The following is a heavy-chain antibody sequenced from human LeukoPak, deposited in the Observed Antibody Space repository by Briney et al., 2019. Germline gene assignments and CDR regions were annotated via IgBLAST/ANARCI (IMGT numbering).Heavy chain of an antibody. CDR3: ARSGGYGWDY. D-gene: IGHD5-12*01. Sequence: GGSLRLSCVASGFTFKNYWMTWVRQAPGKGLEWVANIKPDGSEGYYLDSLKGRFTISRDNAKNSLYLEMTNLRGEDTAVYYCARSGGYGWDYWGQGALVTVSS. CDR2: IKPDGSEG. CDR1: GFTFKNYW. V-gene: IGHV3-7*01. J-gene: IGHJ4*02.